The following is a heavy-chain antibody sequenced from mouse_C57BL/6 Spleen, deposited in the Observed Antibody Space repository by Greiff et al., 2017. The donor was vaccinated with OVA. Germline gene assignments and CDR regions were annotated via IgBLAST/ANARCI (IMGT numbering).Heavy chain of an antibody. CDR1: GYTFTSYW. V-gene: IGHV1-50*01. CDR3: ARRAGSSSY. Sequence: QVQLQQSGAELVKPGASVKLSCKASGYTFTSYWMQWVKQRPGQGLEWIGEIDPSDSYTNYNQKFKGKATLTVDTSSSTAYMQLSSLTSEDSAVYYCARRAGSSSYWGQGTLVTVSA. D-gene: IGHD1-1*01. CDR2: IDPSDSYT. J-gene: IGHJ3*01.